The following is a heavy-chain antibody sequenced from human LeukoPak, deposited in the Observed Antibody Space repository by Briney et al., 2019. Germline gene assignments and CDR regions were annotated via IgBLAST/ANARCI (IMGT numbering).Heavy chain of an antibody. V-gene: IGHV3-53*01. Sequence: PGGSLRLSCAASGFTVSNNYMSWVRQAPGKGLEWVSITYSDGNTNYAVSVKGRFTISRDTSQDTLSLQMNSLGAEDTAVYYCVRKNQDFNAAFDIWGQGTVVTVSS. CDR2: TYSDGNT. D-gene: IGHD1-14*01. J-gene: IGHJ3*02. CDR3: VRKNQDFNAAFDI. CDR1: GFTVSNNY.